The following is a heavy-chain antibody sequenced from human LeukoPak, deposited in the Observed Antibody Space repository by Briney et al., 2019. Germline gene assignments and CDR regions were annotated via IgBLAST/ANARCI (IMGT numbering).Heavy chain of an antibody. CDR3: TAGEVPAAQSDY. V-gene: IGHV3-73*01. D-gene: IGHD2-2*01. CDR1: GFTFSGSA. CDR2: IRSKPYLYAT. Sequence: PGGSLRLSCAASGFTFSGSAMHWVRQASGKGLEWVGRIRSKPYLYATAYAASVKGRFTISRDDSKNTTYLQMNSLKTEDTAVYSFTAGEVPAAQSDYWGQGTLVT. J-gene: IGHJ4*02.